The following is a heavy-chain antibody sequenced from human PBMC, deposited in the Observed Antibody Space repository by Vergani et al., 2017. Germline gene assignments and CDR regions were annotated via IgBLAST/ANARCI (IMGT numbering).Heavy chain of an antibody. V-gene: IGHV4-38-2*01. J-gene: IGHJ5*02. D-gene: IGHD3-10*01. Sequence: QVQLQESGPGLVKPSETLSLTCAVSGYSISSGYYWSWIRQPPGKGLEWIGEINHSGSTNYNPSLKSRVTISVDTSKNQCSLKLGSMTASYTAVYYCARCRDGRRRNTMVRGVDPWGQGTLVTVSS. CDR1: GYSISSGYY. CDR3: ARCRDGRRRNTMVRGVDP. CDR2: INHSGST.